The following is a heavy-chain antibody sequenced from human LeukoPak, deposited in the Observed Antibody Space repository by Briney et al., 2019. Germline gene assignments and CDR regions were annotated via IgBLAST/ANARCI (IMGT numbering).Heavy chain of an antibody. CDR3: ARVYYDSSGYPGAFDI. J-gene: IGHJ3*02. V-gene: IGHV3-21*01. D-gene: IGHD3-22*01. CDR2: ISSSSSYI. Sequence: GGPLRLSCAASGFTFSSYSMNWVRQAPGKGLEWVSSISSSSSYIYYADSVKGRFTISRDNAKNSLYLQMNSLRAEDTAVYYCARVYYDSSGYPGAFDIWGQGTMVTVSS. CDR1: GFTFSSYS.